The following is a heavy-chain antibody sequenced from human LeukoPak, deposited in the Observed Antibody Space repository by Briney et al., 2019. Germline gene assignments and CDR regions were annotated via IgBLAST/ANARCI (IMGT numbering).Heavy chain of an antibody. CDR2: MNPNSGNT. J-gene: IGHJ6*02. D-gene: IGHD2-15*01. CDR1: GYTFTSYD. V-gene: IGHV1-8*01. Sequence: GASVRVSCKASGYTFTSYDINWARQATGQGLEWMGWMNPNSGNTGYAQKFQGRVTMTRNTSISTAYMELSSLRSEDTAVYYCARGPRGYCSGGSCYGYYYYGMDVWGQGTTVTVSS. CDR3: ARGPRGYCSGGSCYGYYYYGMDV.